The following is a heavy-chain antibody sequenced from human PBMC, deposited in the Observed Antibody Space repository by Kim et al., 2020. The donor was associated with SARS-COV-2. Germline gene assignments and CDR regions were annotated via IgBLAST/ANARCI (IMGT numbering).Heavy chain of an antibody. CDR3: AKAGIAAAGDAFDI. J-gene: IGHJ3*02. D-gene: IGHD6-13*01. CDR1: GFTFSSYG. CDR2: ISYDGSNK. V-gene: IGHV3-30*18. Sequence: GGSLRLSCAASGFTFSSYGMHWVRQAPGKGLEWVAVISYDGSNKYYADSVKGRFTISRDNSKNTLYLQMNSLRAEDTAVYYCAKAGIAAAGDAFDIWGQGTMVTVSS.